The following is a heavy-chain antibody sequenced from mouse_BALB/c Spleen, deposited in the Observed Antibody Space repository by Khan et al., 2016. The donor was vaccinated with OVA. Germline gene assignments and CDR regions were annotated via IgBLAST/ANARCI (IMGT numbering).Heavy chain of an antibody. J-gene: IGHJ3*01. D-gene: IGHD2-1*01. CDR1: GYTFTSYW. CDR2: IFPGTGTT. V-gene: IGHV1S132*01. Sequence: QVQLKESGAELVKPGASVKLSCKTSGYTFTSYWIQWVQQRPGQGLGWIGQIFPGTGTTYYNENFKGKATLTVDTSSNTAYMQFSSLISEDSAVYFCASGYFGNYEFAYWGQGTLVTVSP. CDR3: ASGYFGNYEFAY.